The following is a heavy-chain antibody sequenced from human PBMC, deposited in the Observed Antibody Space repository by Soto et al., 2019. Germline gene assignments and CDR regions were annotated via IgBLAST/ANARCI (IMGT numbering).Heavy chain of an antibody. CDR2: ISGSGGST. CDR1: GFTFSSYA. J-gene: IGHJ5*02. V-gene: IGHV3-23*01. CDR3: AKALKVYQLPEYNWFDP. D-gene: IGHD2-2*01. Sequence: EVQLLESGGGLVQPGGSLRLSCAASGFTFSSYAMSWVRQAPGKGLEWVSAISGSGGSTYYADSVKGRFTISRDNSKNTLYLQMNSLRAEDTAVYYCAKALKVYQLPEYNWFDPWGQGTLVTVSS.